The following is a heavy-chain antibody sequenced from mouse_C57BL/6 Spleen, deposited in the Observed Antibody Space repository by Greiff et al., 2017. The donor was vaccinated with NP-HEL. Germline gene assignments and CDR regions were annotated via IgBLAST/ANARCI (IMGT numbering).Heavy chain of an antibody. CDR1: GYTFTSYT. J-gene: IGHJ4*01. CDR3: ARTVTTDYYAMDY. Sequence: QVQLQQSGAELARPGASVKMSCKASGYTFTSYTMHWVKQRPGQGLEWIGYINPSSGYTKYNQKFKDKATLTADKSSSTAYMQLSRLTSEDSAVYYCARTVTTDYYAMDYWGQGTSVTVSS. V-gene: IGHV1-4*01. D-gene: IGHD2-2*01. CDR2: INPSSGYT.